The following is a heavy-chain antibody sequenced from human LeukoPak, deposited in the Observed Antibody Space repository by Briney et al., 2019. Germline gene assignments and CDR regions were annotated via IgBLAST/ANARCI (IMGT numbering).Heavy chain of an antibody. V-gene: IGHV5-51*01. CDR3: ARQGCSSTSCYGGFYNWFDP. Sequence: GESLKISCKGSGYSFTNYWIGWVRQMPGKGLEWMGIIYPGDSDTRYSPSFQGQVTISADKSISTAYLQWSSLKASDTAMYYCARQGCSSTSCYGGFYNWFDPWGQGTLVTVSS. D-gene: IGHD2-2*01. CDR2: IYPGDSDT. CDR1: GYSFTNYW. J-gene: IGHJ5*02.